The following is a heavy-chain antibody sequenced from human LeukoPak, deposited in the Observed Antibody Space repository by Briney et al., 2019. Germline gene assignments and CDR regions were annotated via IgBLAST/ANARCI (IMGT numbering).Heavy chain of an antibody. CDR1: GLTFSSYA. Sequence: GGSLRLSCAASGLTFSSYAMSWVRQVPGRGLEWVSGINWNGRITEYADSVKDRFTISRQNTKNSLYLYMNNLGGEDTALYFCARGSVQLWLRDTYYYMDVWGKGTTVTVSS. CDR2: INWNGRIT. CDR3: ARGSVQLWLRDTYYYMDV. V-gene: IGHV3-20*04. D-gene: IGHD5-18*01. J-gene: IGHJ6*03.